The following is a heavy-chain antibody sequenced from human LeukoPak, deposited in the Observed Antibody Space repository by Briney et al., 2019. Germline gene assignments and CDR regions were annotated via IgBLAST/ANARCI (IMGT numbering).Heavy chain of an antibody. CDR3: ARRTSYDSSGYWRGNYYYMDV. J-gene: IGHJ6*03. CDR1: GFTFSSYS. D-gene: IGHD3-22*01. CDR2: ISSSSSSYI. V-gene: IGHV3-21*01. Sequence: MPGGSLRLSCAASGFTFSSYSMNWVRQAPGKGLEWVSSISSSSSSYIYYADSVKGRFTISRDNAKNSLYLQMNSLRAEDTAVYYCARRTSYDSSGYWRGNYYYMDVWGKGTTVTVSS.